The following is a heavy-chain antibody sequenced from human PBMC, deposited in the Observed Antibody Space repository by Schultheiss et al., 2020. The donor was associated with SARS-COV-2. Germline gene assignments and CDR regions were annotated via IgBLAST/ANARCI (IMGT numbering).Heavy chain of an antibody. CDR2: IYYSGST. V-gene: IGHV4-39*07. CDR3: ARDNIVVVPAAMGGDDAFDI. Sequence: SQTLSLTCTVSGGSISSGGYYWSWIRQSPGKGLEWIGSIYYSGSTYYNPSLKSRVTISVDTSKNQFSLKLSSVTAADTAVYYCARDNIVVVPAAMGGDDAFDIWGQGTMVTVSS. J-gene: IGHJ3*02. CDR1: GGSISSGGYY. D-gene: IGHD2-2*01.